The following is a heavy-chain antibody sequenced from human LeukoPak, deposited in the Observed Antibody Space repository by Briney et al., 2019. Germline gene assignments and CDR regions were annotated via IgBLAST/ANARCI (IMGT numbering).Heavy chain of an antibody. V-gene: IGHV3-7*02. CDR3: AGGEYAGY. J-gene: IGHJ4*02. CDR2: IKQDGSEE. D-gene: IGHD4-17*01. CDR1: GFSFSTYW. Sequence: GGSLRLSCAASGFSFSTYWMNWVRQAPGKGLEWLGNIKQDGSEEYYVDSVKGRFTISRDNAKNSLYLQMNSLRAEDTAVYYCAGGEYAGYWGQGTLVTVSS.